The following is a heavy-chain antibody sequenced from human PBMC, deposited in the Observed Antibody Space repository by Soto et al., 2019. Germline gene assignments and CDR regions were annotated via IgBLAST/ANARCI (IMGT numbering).Heavy chain of an antibody. CDR1: GYTLTELS. J-gene: IGHJ6*02. D-gene: IGHD4-4*01. Sequence: ASVKVSCKVSGYTLTELSMHWVRQAPGKGLEWMGGFDPEDGETIYAQKFQGRVTMTEDTSTDTAYMELSSLRSEDTAVYYCATDRYSNPDLYYYCGMDVWGQGTTVTVSS. CDR3: ATDRYSNPDLYYYCGMDV. V-gene: IGHV1-24*01. CDR2: FDPEDGET.